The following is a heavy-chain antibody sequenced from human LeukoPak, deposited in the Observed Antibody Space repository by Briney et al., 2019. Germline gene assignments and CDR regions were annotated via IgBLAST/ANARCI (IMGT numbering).Heavy chain of an antibody. CDR1: GFTFSSYA. J-gene: IGHJ4*02. V-gene: IGHV3-23*01. D-gene: IGHD3-22*01. CDR2: ISGSGGST. CDR3: AKVVDSSGYYYYFDY. Sequence: AGSLRLSCAASGFTFSSYARSWIRQAPGKGLEWVSAISGSGGSTYYADSVKGRSTISRDNSKNTLYLQMNSLRAEDTAVYYCAKVVDSSGYYYYFDYWGQGTLVTVSS.